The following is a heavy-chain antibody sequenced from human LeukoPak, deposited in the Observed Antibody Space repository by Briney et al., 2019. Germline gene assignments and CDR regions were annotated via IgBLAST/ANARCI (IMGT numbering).Heavy chain of an antibody. CDR2: INPNSGGT. CDR3: ARIVRYSSGWTSFDY. D-gene: IGHD6-19*01. V-gene: IGHV1-2*06. CDR1: GYTFTGYY. Sequence: ASVKLSCKASGYTFTGYYMHWVRQAPGQGLEWMGRINPNSGGTNYAQKFQGRVTMTRDTSISTAYMELSRLRSDDTAVYYCARIVRYSSGWTSFDYWGQGTLVTVSS. J-gene: IGHJ4*02.